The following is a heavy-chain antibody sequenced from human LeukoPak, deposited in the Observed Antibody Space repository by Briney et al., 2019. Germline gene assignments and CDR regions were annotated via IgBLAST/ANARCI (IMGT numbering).Heavy chain of an antibody. CDR3: ARDQGGSGSYYTYYYYMDV. J-gene: IGHJ6*03. D-gene: IGHD3-10*01. Sequence: ASVKVSCKASGGSFSSHAINWVRQAPGQGLEWMGWISAYNGNTNYAQKLQGRVTMTTDTSTSTAYMELRSLRSDDTAVYYCARDQGGSGSYYTYYYYMDVWGKGTTVTISS. V-gene: IGHV1-18*01. CDR1: GGSFSSHA. CDR2: ISAYNGNT.